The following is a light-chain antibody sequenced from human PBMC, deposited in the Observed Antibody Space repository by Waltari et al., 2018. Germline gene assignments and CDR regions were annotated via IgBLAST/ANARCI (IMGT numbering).Light chain of an antibody. V-gene: IGKV4-1*01. J-gene: IGKJ1*01. Sequence: DIVMTKSPDSLAVSMGERASLICKSSQSVLYSSNNKNYLAWYQQKPGQPPKLLIYWASTRESGVPDRFSGSGSATDFTLTISSLQAEDVAVYYCQQYYSIPPTFGQGTKVEIK. CDR3: QQYYSIPPT. CDR1: QSVLYSSNNKNY. CDR2: WAS.